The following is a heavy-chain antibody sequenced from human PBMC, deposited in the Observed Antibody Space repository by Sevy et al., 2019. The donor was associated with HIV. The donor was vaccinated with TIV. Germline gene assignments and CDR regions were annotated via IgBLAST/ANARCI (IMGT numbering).Heavy chain of an antibody. D-gene: IGHD2-8*02. CDR3: NTDPIIVLLVTDGMDV. CDR2: IKAKSDGGTI. V-gene: IGHV3-15*01. Sequence: GGSLRLSCAASGFTFSYAWMSWVRQAPGKGLEWVGRIKAKSDGGTIDYAAPVKGRFTISRDDSKNKLYLQMNSLKTEDTGIYYCNTDPIIVLLVTDGMDVWGQGTTVTVSS. CDR1: GFTFSYAW. J-gene: IGHJ6*02.